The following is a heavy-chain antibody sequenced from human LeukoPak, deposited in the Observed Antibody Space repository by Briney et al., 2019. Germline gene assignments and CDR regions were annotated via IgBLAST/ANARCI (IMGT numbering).Heavy chain of an antibody. V-gene: IGHV3-7*01. CDR1: GFTFSSYW. CDR2: VNHDGSEK. Sequence: GGSLRLSCAASGFTFSSYWMTWVRQAPGKGLEWVANVNHDGSEKRYVDSVKGRFTISRDNAKNSLYLQMNSLRAEDTAVYYCARVHLYSYGTFDYWGQGTLVTVSS. CDR3: ARVHLYSYGTFDY. J-gene: IGHJ4*02. D-gene: IGHD5-18*01.